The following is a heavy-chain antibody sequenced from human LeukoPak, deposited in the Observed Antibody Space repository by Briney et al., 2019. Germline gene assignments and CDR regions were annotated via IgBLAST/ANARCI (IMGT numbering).Heavy chain of an antibody. J-gene: IGHJ4*02. CDR2: ISSSSSTI. CDR1: GFTFSSYS. D-gene: IGHD1-26*01. CDR3: ARSSGSYSTHFDY. V-gene: IGHV3-48*04. Sequence: PGGSLRLSCAASGFTFSSYSMNWVRQAPGKGLEWVSYISSSSSTIYYADSVKGRFTISRDNAKNSLCLQMNSLRAEDTAVYYCARSSGSYSTHFDYWGQGTLVTVSS.